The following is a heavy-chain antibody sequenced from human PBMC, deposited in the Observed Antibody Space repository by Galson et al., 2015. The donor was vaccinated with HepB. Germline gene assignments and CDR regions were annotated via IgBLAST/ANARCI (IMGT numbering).Heavy chain of an antibody. CDR1: GFTFTSST. Sequence: SCKASGFTFTSSTMQWVRQARGQRLEWIGWIVVGSGNTNYAQKFQERVTITRDMSTSTAYMELSSLRSEDTAVYYCAADWIGSSSYYYYGMDVWGQGTTVTVSS. D-gene: IGHD6-6*01. V-gene: IGHV1-58*02. CDR3: AADWIGSSSYYYYGMDV. J-gene: IGHJ6*02. CDR2: IVVGSGNT.